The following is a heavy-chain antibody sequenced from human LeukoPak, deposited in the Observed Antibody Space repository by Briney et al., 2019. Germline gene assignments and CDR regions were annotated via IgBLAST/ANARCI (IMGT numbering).Heavy chain of an antibody. CDR3: AKEGSQYASSWFDH. V-gene: IGHV3-30*18. CDR2: ISHDGTVR. D-gene: IGHD2-2*01. CDR1: GFTFSSYC. J-gene: IGHJ5*02. Sequence: GSLRLSCAASGFTFSSYCMQWVRQAPGMGPEWVSVISHDGTVRHYADSVKGRFTISRDSSTNRLYLQMDSLRTEDTAVYYCAKEGSQYASSWFDHWGQGTLVTVSS.